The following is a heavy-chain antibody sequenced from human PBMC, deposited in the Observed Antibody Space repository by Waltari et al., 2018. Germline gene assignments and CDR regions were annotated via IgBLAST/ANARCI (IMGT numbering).Heavy chain of an antibody. CDR1: ASAFRGGG. J-gene: IGHJ4*02. CDR3: ARGSAYYVRVWDY. D-gene: IGHD3-16*01. Sequence: EVQLVESGGSLVQPGGSVRLSCAALASAFRGGGMTWGSQAPGKGLEWVANIKADGSDQYYVDSVRGRFTISRDNAENSLYLQMNSLIADDTAVYYCARGSAYYVRVWDYWGQGTLVTVSS. CDR2: IKADGSDQ. V-gene: IGHV3-7*03.